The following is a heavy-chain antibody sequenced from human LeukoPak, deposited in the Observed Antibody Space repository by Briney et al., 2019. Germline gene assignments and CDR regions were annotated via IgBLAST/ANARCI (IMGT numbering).Heavy chain of an antibody. D-gene: IGHD2-2*01. CDR2: IYPGDSDT. CDR3: ARLVYCSSTSCLALFDY. V-gene: IGHV5-51*01. CDR1: GYSFTSYW. Sequence: GESLKISCKGSGYSFTSYWIGWVRQMPGKGLEWMGIIYPGDSDTRYSPSFQGQVTISADKSISTAYLQWSSLKASDTAMYYCARLVYCSSTSCLALFDYWGQGTPVTVSS. J-gene: IGHJ4*02.